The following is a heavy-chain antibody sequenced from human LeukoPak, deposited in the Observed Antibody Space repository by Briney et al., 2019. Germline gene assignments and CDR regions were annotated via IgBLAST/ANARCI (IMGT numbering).Heavy chain of an antibody. D-gene: IGHD6-19*01. J-gene: IGHJ5*02. CDR1: GFTFISYA. V-gene: IGHV3-23*01. CDR3: ARALIAVAGLSWFDP. Sequence: PGGSLRLSCAASGFTFISYAMSWVRPAPGKGLEWVSAISGSGGSTYYADSVKGRFTISRDNSKNTLYLQMNSLRAEDTAVYYCARALIAVAGLSWFDPWGQGTLVTVSS. CDR2: ISGSGGST.